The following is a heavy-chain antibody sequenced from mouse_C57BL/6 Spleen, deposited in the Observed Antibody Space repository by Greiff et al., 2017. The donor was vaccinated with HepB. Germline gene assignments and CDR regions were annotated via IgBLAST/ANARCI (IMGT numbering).Heavy chain of an antibody. CDR2: IRNKANGYTT. D-gene: IGHD4-1*01. CDR3: ARYWDWYFDV. CDR1: GFTFTDDY. V-gene: IGHV7-3*01. Sequence: EVQGVESGGGLVQPGGSLSLSCAASGFTFTDDYMSWVRQPPGKALEWLGFIRNKANGYTTEYSASVKGRFTISRDNSQSILYLQMNALRAEDSATYYCARYWDWYFDVWGTGTTVTVSS. J-gene: IGHJ1*03.